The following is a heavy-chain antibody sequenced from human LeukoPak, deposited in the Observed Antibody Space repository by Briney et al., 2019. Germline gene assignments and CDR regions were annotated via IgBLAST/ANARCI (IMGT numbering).Heavy chain of an antibody. CDR3: AKDQIDYDSSFDY. D-gene: IGHD3-22*01. Sequence: GGSLRLSCAASGYTFSSFGMHWVRQAPGKGLEWVAVISYDGSNKYYADSVKGRFTISRDNSKNTLYLQMNSLRAEDTAVYYCAKDQIDYDSSFDYWGQGTLVTVSS. CDR2: ISYDGSNK. CDR1: GYTFSSFG. J-gene: IGHJ4*02. V-gene: IGHV3-30*18.